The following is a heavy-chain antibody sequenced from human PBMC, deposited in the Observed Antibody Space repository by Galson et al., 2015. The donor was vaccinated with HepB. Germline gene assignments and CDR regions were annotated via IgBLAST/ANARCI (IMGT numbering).Heavy chain of an antibody. V-gene: IGHV3-48*02. Sequence: SLRLSCAASGFTFSSYSMNWVRQAPGKGLEWVSYISSSSSTIYYADSVKGRFTISRDNAKNSLYLQMNSLRDEDTAVYYCARIGITMVRGVHDPLLWFDPWGQGTLVTVSS. CDR1: GFTFSSYS. J-gene: IGHJ5*02. CDR2: ISSSSSTI. D-gene: IGHD3-10*01. CDR3: ARIGITMVRGVHDPLLWFDP.